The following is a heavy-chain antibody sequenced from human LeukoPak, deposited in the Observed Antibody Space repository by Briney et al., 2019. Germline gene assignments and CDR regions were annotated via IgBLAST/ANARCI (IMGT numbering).Heavy chain of an antibody. CDR2: IYHSGST. CDR3: ARRVGYFDY. CDR1: GYSISSGYY. Sequence: SETLSLTCAVSGYSISSGYYWGWIRPPPGKGLEWIGSIYHSGSTYYNPSPKSRVTISVDTSKNQFSLKLSSVTAADTAVYYCARRVGYFDYWGQGTLVTVSS. D-gene: IGHD1-26*01. J-gene: IGHJ4*02. V-gene: IGHV4-38-2*01.